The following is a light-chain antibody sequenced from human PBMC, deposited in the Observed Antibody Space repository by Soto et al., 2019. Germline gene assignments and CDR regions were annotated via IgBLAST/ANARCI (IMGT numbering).Light chain of an antibody. V-gene: IGLV8-61*01. CDR2: NTN. CDR3: LRFRSSGFWV. Sequence: QTVVTQEPSSSVSPGGTVTLTCGLSSGSVSTTYYPSWYQQTPGQAPRTLIYNTNTRSSGVPDRFSGPILGNTAALTVSGAQADDESDHYRLRFRSSGFWVFGGGTKVSLL. CDR1: SGSVSTTYY. J-gene: IGLJ3*02.